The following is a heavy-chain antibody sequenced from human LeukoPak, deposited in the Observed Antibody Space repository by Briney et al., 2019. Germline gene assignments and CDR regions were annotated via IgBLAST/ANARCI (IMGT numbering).Heavy chain of an antibody. V-gene: IGHV4-34*01. CDR1: GGSFSGYY. D-gene: IGHD3-3*01. CDR3: ARENYDFWSGYPNWFDP. Sequence: SETLSLTCAVYGGSFSGYYWSWIRQRPGKGLEWIGEINHSGSTNYNPSLKSRVTISVDTSKNQFSLKLSSVTAADTAVYYCARENYDFWSGYPNWFDPWGQGTLVTVSS. CDR2: INHSGST. J-gene: IGHJ5*02.